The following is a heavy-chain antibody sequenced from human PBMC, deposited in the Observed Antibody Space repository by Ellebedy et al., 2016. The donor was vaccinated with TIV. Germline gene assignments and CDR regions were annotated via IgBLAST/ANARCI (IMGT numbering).Heavy chain of an antibody. CDR3: ARDGNPAPLYYFSMDV. J-gene: IGHJ6*02. V-gene: IGHV1-18*01. Sequence: AASVKVSCKASGYTFTDYEVSWVRQAPGQGLEWMGWISAYNGNKNYARKFQGRVTMTTDTTTSTAYMELRSLTSDDTAVYYCARDGNPAPLYYFSMDVWGQGTTVTVSS. CDR1: GYTFTDYE. CDR2: ISAYNGNK. D-gene: IGHD3-16*01.